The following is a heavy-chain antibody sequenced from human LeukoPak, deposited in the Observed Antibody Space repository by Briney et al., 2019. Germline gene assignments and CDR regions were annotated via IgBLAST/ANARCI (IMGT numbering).Heavy chain of an antibody. CDR2: INQDGSVK. D-gene: IGHD3-3*01. CDR1: GFAFSTYW. V-gene: IGHV3-7*01. J-gene: IGHJ4*02. CDR3: TRDFVF. Sequence: GGSLRLSCAASGFAFSTYWMDWVRQAPGKGLEWVGNINQDGSVKNYVDSVRGRFTVSRDNARNSVYLQMSARRVEDTAVYYCTRDFVFWGQGSLVTASS.